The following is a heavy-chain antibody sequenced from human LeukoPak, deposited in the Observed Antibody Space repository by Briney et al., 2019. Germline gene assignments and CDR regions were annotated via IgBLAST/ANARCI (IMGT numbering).Heavy chain of an antibody. D-gene: IGHD3-9*01. V-gene: IGHV3-23*01. CDR2: LTASGETT. CDR1: GFTFSSYA. J-gene: IGHJ4*02. CDR3: AANGESTDWHWNY. Sequence: GGSLRLSCAASGFTFSSYAMSWVRQAPGKGLEWVSALTASGETTYYADSVKGRFTISRDKSKNTLFLQMNSLRAEDTAVYYCAANGESTDWHWNYWGQGTLVTVSS.